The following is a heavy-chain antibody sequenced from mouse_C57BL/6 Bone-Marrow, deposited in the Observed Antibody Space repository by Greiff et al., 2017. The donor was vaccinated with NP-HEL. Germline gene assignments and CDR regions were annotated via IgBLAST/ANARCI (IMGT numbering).Heavy chain of an antibody. CDR2: IDPSDSYT. V-gene: IGHV1-69*01. J-gene: IGHJ4*01. CDR1: GYTFTSYW. CDR3: ARCDYDGDYYAMDY. Sequence: QVQLQQPGAEPVMPGASVKLSCKASGYTFTSYWMHWVKQRPGQGLEWIGEIDPSDSYTNSNQKFKGKSTLTVDKSSSTAYMQLSSLTSEDSAVYYCARCDYDGDYYAMDYWGQGTSVTVSS. D-gene: IGHD2-4*01.